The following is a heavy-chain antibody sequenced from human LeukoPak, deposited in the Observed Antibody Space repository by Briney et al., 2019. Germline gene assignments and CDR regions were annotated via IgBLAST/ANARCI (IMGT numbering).Heavy chain of an antibody. V-gene: IGHV1-2*02. Sequence: VKVSCKASGYTFTGYYMHWVRQAPGQGLEWMGWINPNSGGTNYAQKFQGRVTITTDESTSTAYMELSSLRSEDTAVYYCARLLSPFLDTAMSRGAFDIWGQGTMVTVSS. J-gene: IGHJ3*02. CDR2: INPNSGGT. CDR3: ARLLSPFLDTAMSRGAFDI. D-gene: IGHD5-18*01. CDR1: GYTFTGYY.